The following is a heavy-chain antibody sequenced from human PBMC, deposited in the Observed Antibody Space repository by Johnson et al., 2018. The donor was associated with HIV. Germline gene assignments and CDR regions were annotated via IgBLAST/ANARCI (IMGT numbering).Heavy chain of an antibody. CDR2: IWCDGSNK. V-gene: IGHV3-33*06. CDR1: GFTFDDYG. J-gene: IGHJ3*01. D-gene: IGHD6-19*01. CDR3: AKSSPPGLAPLGG. Sequence: QVQLVESGGRVVRPGGSLRLSCAASGFTFDDYGMSWVRQAPGKGLEWVAVIWCDGSNKYYAASVKGPFTISRDNSKNSLYPQMNSLRAEDTAVYYCAKSSPPGLAPLGGWGQGTMVTVSS.